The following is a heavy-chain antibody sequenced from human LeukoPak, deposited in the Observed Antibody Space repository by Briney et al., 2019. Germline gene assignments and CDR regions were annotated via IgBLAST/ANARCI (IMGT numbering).Heavy chain of an antibody. V-gene: IGHV3-53*01. Sequence: GGSLRLSCAASGLSVSSNSMSWVRQAPGKGLEWVSIIHSGGNTYYADSVKGRFTIPRDNSKNTLYLQLSSLRVEDTAVYYCVRGYGGFGDWGQGTLVTVSA. CDR3: VRGYGGFGD. D-gene: IGHD1-26*01. J-gene: IGHJ4*02. CDR2: IHSGGNT. CDR1: GLSVSSNS.